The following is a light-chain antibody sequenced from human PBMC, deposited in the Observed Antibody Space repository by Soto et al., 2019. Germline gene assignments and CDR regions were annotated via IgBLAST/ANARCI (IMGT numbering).Light chain of an antibody. CDR1: QSLSSNS. J-gene: IGKJ4*01. V-gene: IGKV3-20*01. Sequence: EIVLTHSPVTLSVSPGERATISCRASQSLSSNSLAWYQQKPGQAPRLLIFGTSRRATAIPDRFSGSGSGTDFTLTISRLEPEDFAVYYCQQYGGSTRFFGGGTKVDIK. CDR3: QQYGGSTRF. CDR2: GTS.